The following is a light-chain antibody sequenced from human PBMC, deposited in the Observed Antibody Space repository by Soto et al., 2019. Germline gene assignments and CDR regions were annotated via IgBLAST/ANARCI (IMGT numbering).Light chain of an antibody. CDR1: SSGVGGYNY. J-gene: IGLJ1*01. Sequence: QSVLTQPASVSGSPGQSITISCTGTSSGVGGYNYVSWFQQHPGNARKLMMYDVTNRPSGVSNRFAGSKSGNTSSLTTSGLESEDDADLYFSSYTSSGSHVFGTGTTLTVL. CDR2: DVT. V-gene: IGLV2-14*03. CDR3: SSYTSSGSHV.